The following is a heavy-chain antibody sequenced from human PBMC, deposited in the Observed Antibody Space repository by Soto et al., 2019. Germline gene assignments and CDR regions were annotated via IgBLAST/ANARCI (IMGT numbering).Heavy chain of an antibody. J-gene: IGHJ4*02. CDR3: ARLMTTPLRLGYFDY. D-gene: IGHD4-4*01. Sequence: GWSLRLSCAASGFTFSSYSMNWVRQAPGKGLEWVSYISSSSSTIYYADSVKGRFTISRDNAKNSLYLQMNSLRAEDTAVYYCARLMTTPLRLGYFDYWGQGTLVTVSS. CDR2: ISSSSSTI. V-gene: IGHV3-48*01. CDR1: GFTFSSYS.